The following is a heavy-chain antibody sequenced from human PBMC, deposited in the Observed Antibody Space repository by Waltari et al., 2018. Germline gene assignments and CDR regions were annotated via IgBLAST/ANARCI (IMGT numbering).Heavy chain of an antibody. CDR2: INHSGST. CDR1: GGSFSGYY. Sequence: QVQLQQWGAGLLKPSETLSLTCAVYGGSFSGYYWSWIRQPPGKGLEWIGEINHSGSTNDSSSLKSRVTISVDTSKSQFSLRLSSVTAADTAVYYCARRKGRITMVRGVDRWFDPWGQGTLVTVSS. CDR3: ARRKGRITMVRGVDRWFDP. J-gene: IGHJ5*02. D-gene: IGHD3-10*01. V-gene: IGHV4-34*01.